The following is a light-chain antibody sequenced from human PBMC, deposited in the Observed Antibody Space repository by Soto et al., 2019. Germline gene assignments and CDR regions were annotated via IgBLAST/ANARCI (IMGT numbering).Light chain of an antibody. CDR1: QSISIY. J-gene: IGKJ5*01. Sequence: DIQMTQSPSSLSASVGDGVTLTCLASQSISIYLNWYQLKPGKAPNLLMYGASYLKSGVPTRFSGSGSGTDFTLTISSLQPEDFAIYYCQQTYTTPEITFGQGTRLEIK. V-gene: IGKV1-39*01. CDR3: QQTYTTPEIT. CDR2: GAS.